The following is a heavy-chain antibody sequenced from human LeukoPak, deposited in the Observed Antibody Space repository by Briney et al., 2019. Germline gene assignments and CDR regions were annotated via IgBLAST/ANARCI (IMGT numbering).Heavy chain of an antibody. J-gene: IGHJ5*02. CDR1: GYTFTGYY. Sequence: GASVKVSCKASGYTFTGYYMHWVRQAPGQGLEWMGWINPNSGGTNYAQKFQGRVTMTRDTSISTAYMELSRLRSDDTAVYYCARDNSVGETAWWFDPWGQGTLVTVSS. V-gene: IGHV1-2*02. CDR2: INPNSGGT. D-gene: IGHD1-26*01. CDR3: ARDNSVGETAWWFDP.